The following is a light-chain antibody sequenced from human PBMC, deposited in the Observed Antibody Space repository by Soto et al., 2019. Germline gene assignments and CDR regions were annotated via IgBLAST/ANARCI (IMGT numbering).Light chain of an antibody. V-gene: IGLV2-11*01. CDR3: CSYSGSDSLL. J-gene: IGLJ7*01. CDR1: SSDVGSYNY. Sequence: QSALTQPRSVSGSPGESVTISCSGTSSDVGSYNYVSWYQQYPGKAPKVMIYDVSERPSEVPVRFSGSKSGNTASLTISGLQAEDEAEYFCCSYSGSDSLLFGGGTQLPSS. CDR2: DVS.